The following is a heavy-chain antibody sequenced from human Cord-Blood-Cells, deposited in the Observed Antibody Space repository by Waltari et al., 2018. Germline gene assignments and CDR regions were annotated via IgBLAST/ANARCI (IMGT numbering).Heavy chain of an antibody. CDR3: ARERGPRYFDL. CDR2: IYSGGST. Sequence: EVQLVESGGGLVQPGGSLRLSGAASGLTASSHYMSWVRQAPGKGLEWVSVIYSGGSTYYADSVKGRFTISRHNSKNTLYLQMNSLRAEDTAVYYCARERGPRYFDLWGRGTLVTVSS. CDR1: GLTASSHY. D-gene: IGHD3-10*01. V-gene: IGHV3-53*04. J-gene: IGHJ2*01.